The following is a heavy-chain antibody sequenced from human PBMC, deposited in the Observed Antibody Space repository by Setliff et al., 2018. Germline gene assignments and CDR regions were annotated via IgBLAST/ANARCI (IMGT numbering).Heavy chain of an antibody. J-gene: IGHJ4*02. CDR2: IFNNVET. CDR1: GGSISGYY. Sequence: SETLSLTCTVSGGSISGYYWSWIRQPPGKGLEWIAYIFNNVETNYNPSLKSRVTISLDTSKNQFSLELSSVTAADTAIYYCARFCGTSNCQRAPLFDYWGQGILVTVSS. V-gene: IGHV4-59*08. CDR3: ARFCGTSNCQRAPLFDY. D-gene: IGHD1-1*01.